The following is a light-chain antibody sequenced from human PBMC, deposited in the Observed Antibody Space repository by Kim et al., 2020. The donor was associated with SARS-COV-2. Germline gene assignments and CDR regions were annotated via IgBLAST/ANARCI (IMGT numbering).Light chain of an antibody. CDR1: GNNIGDEG. J-gene: IGLJ3*02. Sequence: HTGKLASTENGNNIGDEGAAWLQQHQRPPPKVLASRSNPRPSGVSEGLSAARSGGTASLTITGLQPEDEAEYYCSAWDSSLNAWVFGGGTKLTVL. CDR2: RSN. V-gene: IGLV10-54*01. CDR3: SAWDSSLNAWV.